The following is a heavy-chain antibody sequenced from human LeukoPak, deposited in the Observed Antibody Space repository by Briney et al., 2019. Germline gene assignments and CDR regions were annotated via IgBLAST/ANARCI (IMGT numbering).Heavy chain of an antibody. D-gene: IGHD3-22*01. J-gene: IGHJ5*02. Sequence: GGSLRLSCAASGFTFSNAWMSWVRQAPGKGLEWVGRIKSKADGGTTDYAAPVKGGFTISRDDSKNTLYLQMNSLKTEDTAVYYCTTDLYYYDSSGYSNWFDPWGQGTLVTVSS. V-gene: IGHV3-15*01. CDR2: IKSKADGGTT. CDR3: TTDLYYYDSSGYSNWFDP. CDR1: GFTFSNAW.